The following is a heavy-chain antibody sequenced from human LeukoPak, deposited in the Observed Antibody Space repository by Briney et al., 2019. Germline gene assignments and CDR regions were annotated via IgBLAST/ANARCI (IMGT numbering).Heavy chain of an antibody. J-gene: IGHJ4*02. V-gene: IGHV1-18*01. Sequence: GASVKVSCKASGYTFRDFGISWVRQAPGQGLEWMGWITTYNGNTNYIQKLQGRVTMTTDTSTSTAYMELRSLRSDDTAVYYCARGPYYESWSGAGYWGQGTLVTVSS. D-gene: IGHD3-3*01. CDR2: ITTYNGNT. CDR1: GYTFRDFG. CDR3: ARGPYYESWSGAGY.